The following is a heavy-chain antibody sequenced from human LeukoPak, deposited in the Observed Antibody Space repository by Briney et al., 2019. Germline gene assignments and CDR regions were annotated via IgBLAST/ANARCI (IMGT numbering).Heavy chain of an antibody. V-gene: IGHV1-69*04. J-gene: IGHJ4*02. D-gene: IGHD4-23*01. CDR3: ARAVGNGGFDY. CDR2: IIPILGIA. Sequence: GASVKVSCKASGYTFTSYGISWVRQAPGQGLEWMGRIIPILGIANYAQKFQGRVTITAEKSTSTAYMELSSLRSEDTAVYYCARAVGNGGFDYWGQGTLVTVSS. CDR1: GYTFTSYG.